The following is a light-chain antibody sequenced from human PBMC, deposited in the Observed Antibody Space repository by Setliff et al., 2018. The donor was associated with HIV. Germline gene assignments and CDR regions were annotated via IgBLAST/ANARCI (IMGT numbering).Light chain of an antibody. Sequence: QSALTQPRSVSESPRQSVTISCTGTTSDVGGYNFVSWYQHHPGKAPKLMIFDVSNRPSGVPDRFSGSKSGNTASLTISGLQADDEAVYFCCSYAGSHTFVFGTGTKVTVL. CDR2: DVS. CDR3: CSYAGSHTFV. V-gene: IGLV2-11*01. CDR1: TSDVGGYNF. J-gene: IGLJ1*01.